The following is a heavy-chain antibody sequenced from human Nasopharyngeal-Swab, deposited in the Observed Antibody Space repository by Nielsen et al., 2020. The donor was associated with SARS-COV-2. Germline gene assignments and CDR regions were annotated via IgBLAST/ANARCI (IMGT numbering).Heavy chain of an antibody. J-gene: IGHJ6*03. CDR3: ARQIPEIRYYYYYMDV. D-gene: IGHD1-14*01. CDR2: IYYSGST. V-gene: IGHV4-39*01. Sequence: RQAPGKGLEWLGSIYYSGSTYYNPSLKGRVTISVDTSKNQFSLKLSSVTAADTAVYYCARQIPEIRYYYYYMDVWGKGTTVTVSS.